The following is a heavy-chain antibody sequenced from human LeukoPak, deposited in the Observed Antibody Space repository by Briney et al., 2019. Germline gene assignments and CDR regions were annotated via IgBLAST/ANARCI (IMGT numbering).Heavy chain of an antibody. CDR3: AKPRYFDSFPDLSAFDV. D-gene: IGHD3-9*01. J-gene: IGHJ3*01. Sequence: GGSLRLSCAASGFTFSSYSMNWVRQAPGKGLEWVANIKQDGSEKYYVDSVKGRFTISRDNAKNSLFLQMTSLRAEDTAVYYCAKPRYFDSFPDLSAFDVWGQGTMVTVSS. V-gene: IGHV3-7*01. CDR1: GFTFSSYS. CDR2: IKQDGSEK.